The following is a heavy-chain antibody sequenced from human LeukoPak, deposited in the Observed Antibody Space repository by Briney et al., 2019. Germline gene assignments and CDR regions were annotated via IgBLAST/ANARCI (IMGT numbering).Heavy chain of an antibody. Sequence: GGSLRLSCATSGFTFSSYWMHWVRQAPGKGLVWVSRISSDGSSTTYADSVRGRFTISRDNAKNTLSLQMNSLRDEDTAVYYCARDVGAVSDYWVRGTLVTVSS. J-gene: IGHJ4*02. CDR2: ISSDGSST. CDR1: GFTFSSYW. D-gene: IGHD3-10*01. CDR3: ARDVGAVSDY. V-gene: IGHV3-74*01.